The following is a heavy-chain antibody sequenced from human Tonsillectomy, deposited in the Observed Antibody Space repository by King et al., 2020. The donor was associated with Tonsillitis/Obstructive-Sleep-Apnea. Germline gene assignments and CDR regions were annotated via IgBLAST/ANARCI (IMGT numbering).Heavy chain of an antibody. CDR1: GGSISSTNW. CDR2: IFHSGST. CDR3: ARGGFYGSGSPALYFDY. Sequence: VQLQESGSGLVKPSGTLSLTCGVSGGSISSTNWWIWVRQPPGKGLEWIGEIFHSGSTSYNPSLKSRVTISLDKSKNQFSLKLRSVTAADTALYYCARGGFYGSGSPALYFDYWGQGTLVTVSS. J-gene: IGHJ4*02. V-gene: IGHV4-4*02. D-gene: IGHD3-10*01.